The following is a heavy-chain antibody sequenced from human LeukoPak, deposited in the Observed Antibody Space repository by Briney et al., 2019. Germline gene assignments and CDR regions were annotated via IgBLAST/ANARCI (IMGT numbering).Heavy chain of an antibody. J-gene: IGHJ6*02. Sequence: GGSLRLSCAAPGFTFSNYWVTWVRQAPGKGLEWVANINRDGSERYYVDSVKGRFTISRDDAKSSLYLQMNSLRAEDTAVYYCARRNAMDVWGQGTTVIVFS. CDR3: ARRNAMDV. CDR2: INRDGSER. CDR1: GFTFSNYW. V-gene: IGHV3-7*03.